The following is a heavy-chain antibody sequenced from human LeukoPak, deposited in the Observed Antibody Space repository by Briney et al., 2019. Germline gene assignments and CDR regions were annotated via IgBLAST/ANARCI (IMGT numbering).Heavy chain of an antibody. V-gene: IGHV3-23*01. J-gene: IGHJ2*01. CDR2: ISGSGGST. Sequence: PGGSLRLSCAASGFTLSSYAMSWVRQAPGKGLEWVSAISGSGGSTYYADSVKGRFTISRDNSKNTLYLQKNSLRADDTAIYYCAKSMTLQWRGFFDLWGRGTHVTVSS. D-gene: IGHD6-19*01. CDR3: AKSMTLQWRGFFDL. CDR1: GFTLSSYA.